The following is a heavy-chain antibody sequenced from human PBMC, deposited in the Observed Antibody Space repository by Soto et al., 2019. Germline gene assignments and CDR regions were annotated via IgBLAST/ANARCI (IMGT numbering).Heavy chain of an antibody. CDR1: GYSFTDYY. CDR2: INTKTGGT. V-gene: IGHV1-2*02. J-gene: IGHJ5*02. Sequence: QVHLVQSGAEVKTPGASVKVSCKASGYSFTDYYMHWVRQAPGQGLEWMGWINTKTGGTNYAQRFQDRVTMTGDTSINTAYMELSRLRSDDTAVYYCARVGPTGWFDPWGQGTLVIVPS. CDR3: ARVGPTGWFDP.